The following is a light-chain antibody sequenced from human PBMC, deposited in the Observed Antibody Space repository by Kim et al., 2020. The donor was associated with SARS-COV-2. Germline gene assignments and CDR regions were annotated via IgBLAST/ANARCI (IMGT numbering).Light chain of an antibody. CDR3: QQYGSFPLT. V-gene: IGKV3-20*01. Sequence: NVSSNNLAWYRQRPGQPPTLLFFGASNRATGIPNRFSASGSATDFTLTMDRLEPEDFAIYYCQQYGSFPLTFGGGTKV. CDR2: GAS. CDR1: NVSSNN. J-gene: IGKJ4*01.